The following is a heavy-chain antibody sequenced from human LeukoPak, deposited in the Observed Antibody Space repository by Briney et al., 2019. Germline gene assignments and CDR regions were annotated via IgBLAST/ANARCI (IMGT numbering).Heavy chain of an antibody. CDR3: ARDLTDTTGPTY. Sequence: SETLSPTCSVSGYSISSGYYWGWIRQPPGKGLEWIGCIHHSGTTHYNPSLKSRVTLSMDASKNQFSLRLSSVTAADTAVFYCARDLTDTTGPTYWGQGVLVTVSS. CDR2: IHHSGTT. V-gene: IGHV4-38-2*02. D-gene: IGHD2-8*02. J-gene: IGHJ4*02. CDR1: GYSISSGYY.